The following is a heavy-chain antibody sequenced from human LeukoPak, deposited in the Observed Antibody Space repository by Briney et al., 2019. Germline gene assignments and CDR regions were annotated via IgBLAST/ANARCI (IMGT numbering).Heavy chain of an antibody. CDR2: ISSNGGTT. V-gene: IGHV3-64*01. Sequence: PGGSLRLSCAASGFTFSSYAMHWVRQAPGKGLEHVSSISSNGGTTYYANSVKGRFTISRDNSKNTLYLQMGSLRAEDTAVYYCARGLFGSSYSSGWYLIGYWGQGTLVPVSS. CDR3: ARGLFGSSYSSGWYLIGY. J-gene: IGHJ4*02. CDR1: GFTFSSYA. D-gene: IGHD6-19*01.